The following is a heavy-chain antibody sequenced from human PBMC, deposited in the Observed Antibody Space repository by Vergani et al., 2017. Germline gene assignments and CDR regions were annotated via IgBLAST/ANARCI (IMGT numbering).Heavy chain of an antibody. Sequence: EVDLVESGGGLAQPGGSLRLSCEASGITFWKFGMHWVRQGPGKGLEWVSGISWNSGAVDYADSVRGRFTISRDNAKNSLFLEMNSLRFEDTAVYYCASASEGNWFDPWGQGTLVTVSS. CDR1: GITFWKFG. V-gene: IGHV3-9*01. J-gene: IGHJ5*02. CDR3: ASASEGNWFDP. CDR2: ISWNSGAV.